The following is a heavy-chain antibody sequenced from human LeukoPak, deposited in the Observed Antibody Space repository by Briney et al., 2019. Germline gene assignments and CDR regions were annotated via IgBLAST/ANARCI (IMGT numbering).Heavy chain of an antibody. CDR2: IYTSGST. CDR1: GGSISSGSYY. Sequence: SETLSLTCTVSGGSISSGSYYWSWIRQPAGKGLEWIGRIYTSGSTNYNPSLKSRVTISVDTSKNQFSLKLSSVTAADTAVYYCARETLYSSGWYEVTFFDYWGQGTLVTVSS. V-gene: IGHV4-61*02. CDR3: ARETLYSSGWYEVTFFDY. J-gene: IGHJ4*02. D-gene: IGHD6-19*01.